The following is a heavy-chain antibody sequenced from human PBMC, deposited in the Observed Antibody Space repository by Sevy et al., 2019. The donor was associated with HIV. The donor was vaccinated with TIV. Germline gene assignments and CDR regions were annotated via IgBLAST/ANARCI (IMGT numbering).Heavy chain of an antibody. D-gene: IGHD2-21*01. CDR1: GGSISSGDYY. V-gene: IGHV4-30-4*01. CDR2: IYHGQNN. J-gene: IGHJ4*02. CDR3: ARESGRTYLVIDS. Sequence: SETLSLACTVSGGSISSGDYYWNWLRQAPGKGPEWIGYIYHGQNNFYNPSLQSRATVSVDRSKNQFSLTLTSVTAADTAVYYCARESGRTYLVIDSWGPGTLVTVSS.